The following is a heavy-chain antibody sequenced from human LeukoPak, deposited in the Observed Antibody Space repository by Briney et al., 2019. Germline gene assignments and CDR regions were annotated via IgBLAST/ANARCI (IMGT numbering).Heavy chain of an antibody. CDR2: INPSGGST. CDR3: ARDDEVVAANSDAAFDI. Sequence: ASVKVSCKASGYTFTGYYMHWVRQAPGQGLEWMGIINPSGGSTSYAQKFQGRVTMTRDTSTSTVYMELSSLRSEDTAVYYCARDDEVVAANSDAAFDIWGQGTMVTVSS. J-gene: IGHJ3*02. D-gene: IGHD2-15*01. V-gene: IGHV1-46*01. CDR1: GYTFTGYY.